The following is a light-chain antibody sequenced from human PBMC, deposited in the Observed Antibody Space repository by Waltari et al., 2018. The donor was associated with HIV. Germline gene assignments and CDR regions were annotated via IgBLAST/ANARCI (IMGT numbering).Light chain of an antibody. CDR2: DNV. J-gene: IGLJ3*02. CDR3: QVWDRPSDQWV. V-gene: IGLV3-21*01. CDR1: NIGNKG. Sequence: YVLTQPPSVSVAPGAMARLTCGGNNIGNKGVHWYQLKSGQAPLLVIFDNVDRPSRITERFSGSISGFTATLAISRVEPGDEAVYYCQVWDRPSDQWVFGGGTTLIV.